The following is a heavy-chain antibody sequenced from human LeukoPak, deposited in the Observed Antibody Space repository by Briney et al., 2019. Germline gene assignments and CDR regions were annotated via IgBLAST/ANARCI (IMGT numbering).Heavy chain of an antibody. V-gene: IGHV3-49*04. J-gene: IGHJ6*04. D-gene: IGHD3-10*01. CDR3: SRADYYGSGSPISLDV. Sequence: PGGSLRLSCAVSGFTFSDYYMSWVRQAPGKGLEWVAFIRSKAYGGTTEYAASVKGRFTISRDDSKSIAYLQMNSLKTEDTAVYYCSRADYYGSGSPISLDVWGKGTTVTVSS. CDR2: IRSKAYGGTT. CDR1: GFTFSDYY.